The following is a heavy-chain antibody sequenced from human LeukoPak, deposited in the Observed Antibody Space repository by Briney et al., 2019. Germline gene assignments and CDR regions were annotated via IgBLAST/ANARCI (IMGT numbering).Heavy chain of an antibody. J-gene: IGHJ4*02. V-gene: IGHV3-64*01. CDR2: ISSGGRNT. CDR3: ARVRNYDFWSGYDS. Sequence: GGSLRLSCAASGFTFSNYVMHWVRQAPGKGLEYASAISSGGRNTYYANSVKGRFTISRDNSKNTLYLQMGSLRAEDMAVYYCARVRNYDFWSGYDSWVQGTLVTVSS. D-gene: IGHD3-3*01. CDR1: GFTFSNYV.